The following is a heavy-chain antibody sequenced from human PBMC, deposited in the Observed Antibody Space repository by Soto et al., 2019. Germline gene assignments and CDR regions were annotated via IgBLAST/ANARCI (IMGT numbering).Heavy chain of an antibody. CDR2: IKTDGSFS. V-gene: IGHV3-74*01. CDR1: GFTFSSYY. Sequence: EVQLVESGGGLVQPGGSLRLSCAASGFTFSSYYMHWVRQAPGKGLVWISRIKTDGSFSIYADSVKGRFTISRDNARNTLFLQMNSLSDDDTAVYYCARGFYGEPPALDYWCQGTLVSVSS. CDR3: ARGFYGEPPALDY. J-gene: IGHJ4*02. D-gene: IGHD4-17*01.